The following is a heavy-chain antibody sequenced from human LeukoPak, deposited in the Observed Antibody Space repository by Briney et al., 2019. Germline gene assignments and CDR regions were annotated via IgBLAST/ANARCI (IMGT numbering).Heavy chain of an antibody. V-gene: IGHV3-21*06. CDR2: ISSSSSSI. J-gene: IGHJ4*02. D-gene: IGHD5-12*01. Sequence: GGSLRLSCSASGFIFSSYSMNWVRQAPGKGLEWVSCISSSSSSIYYADSMKGRFTISRDNAKNSLFLQVNSLRAEDTAVYDCARDRGYTQDYWGQGTLVTVAS. CDR3: ARDRGYTQDY. CDR1: GFIFSSYS.